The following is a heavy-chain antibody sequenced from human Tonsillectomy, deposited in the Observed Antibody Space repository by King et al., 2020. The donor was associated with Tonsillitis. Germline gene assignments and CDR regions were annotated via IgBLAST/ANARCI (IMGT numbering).Heavy chain of an antibody. J-gene: IGHJ4*02. D-gene: IGHD1-26*01. CDR2: ISGSGGSH. Sequence: VQLVESGGGLVQPGGSLRLSCAASGFTFSSYAMSWVCQALGKGLEWVSAISGSGGSHYYDDTVKGRCTISRENSKNTLYLQMNSLRAEDTAVYYCAKSMTKWGGLWELFYFDYWGQGTLVTVSS. V-gene: IGHV3-23*04. CDR1: GFTFSSYA. CDR3: AKSMTKWGGLWELFYFDY.